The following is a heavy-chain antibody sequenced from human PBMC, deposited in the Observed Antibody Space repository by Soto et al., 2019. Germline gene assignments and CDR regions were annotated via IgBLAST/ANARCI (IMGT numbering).Heavy chain of an antibody. CDR3: ARVNVYYDSSGYSDAFDI. J-gene: IGHJ3*02. CDR2: TYYRSKWYN. V-gene: IGHV6-1*01. D-gene: IGHD3-22*01. CDR1: GDSVSSNSAA. Sequence: SQTLSLTCAISGDSVSSNSAAWNWIRQSPSRGLEWLGRTYYRSKWYNDYAVSVKSRITINPDTSKNQFSLQLNSVTPEDTAVYYCARVNVYYDSSGYSDAFDIWGQGTMVTVSS.